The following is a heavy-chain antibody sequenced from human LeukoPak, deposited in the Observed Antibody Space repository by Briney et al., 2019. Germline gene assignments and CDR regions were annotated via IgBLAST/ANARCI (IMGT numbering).Heavy chain of an antibody. CDR2: ISYDGSNK. J-gene: IGHJ6*03. V-gene: IGHV3-30-3*02. CDR3: AKSWGYTRPYYNYMEV. CDR1: GFTFSSYA. Sequence: GRSLRLSCAASGFTFSSYAMHWVRQAPGKGLEWVAVISYDGSNKYYADSVKGRFTISRDNSKNTLYLQMNSLRAEDTAVYYCAKSWGYTRPYYNYMEVWGKGTTVTVSS. D-gene: IGHD3-16*02.